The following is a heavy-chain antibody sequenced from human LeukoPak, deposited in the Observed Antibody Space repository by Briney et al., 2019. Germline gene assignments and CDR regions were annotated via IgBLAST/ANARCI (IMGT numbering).Heavy chain of an antibody. CDR1: GGSISSYY. V-gene: IGHV4-4*07. J-gene: IGHJ4*02. CDR3: ARDAAEEVADRTYYFDY. CDR2: IYASGST. D-gene: IGHD6-19*01. Sequence: PSETLSLTCTVSGGSISSYYWSWIRRPAGKGLEWIGRIYASGSTNYNPSLKSRVTMSVDTSKNQFSLKLSSVTAADTAVYYCARDAAEEVADRTYYFDYWGQGTLVTVSS.